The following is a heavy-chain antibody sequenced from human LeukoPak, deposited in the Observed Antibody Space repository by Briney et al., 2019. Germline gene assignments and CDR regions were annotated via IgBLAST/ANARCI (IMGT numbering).Heavy chain of an antibody. V-gene: IGHV3-11*04. Sequence: GSLRLSCAASGLTVSSNCMSWVRQAPGKGLEWVSYISSSGSTIYYADSVKGRFTISRDNAKNSLYLQMNSLRAEDTAVYYCARVDYDILTYYYYYYMDVWGKGTTVTVSS. CDR2: ISSSGSTI. J-gene: IGHJ6*03. CDR1: GLTVSSNC. CDR3: ARVDYDILTYYYYYYMDV. D-gene: IGHD3-9*01.